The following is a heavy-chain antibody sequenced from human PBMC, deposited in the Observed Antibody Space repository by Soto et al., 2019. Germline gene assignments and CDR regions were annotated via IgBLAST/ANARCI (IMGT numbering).Heavy chain of an antibody. Sequence: EVQLLESGGTLVRPGGSLRLSCAASGFPFSSYAMTWVRQAPGKGLKWVSSISGSGGSTFYADSVKGRFAISRDISKNTLYLQMNSLRVEDTATYYCAKDTVVSKVVYDAFDFWGQGTVVSVSS. CDR2: ISGSGGST. D-gene: IGHD2-21*01. CDR1: GFPFSSYA. CDR3: AKDTVVSKVVYDAFDF. J-gene: IGHJ3*01. V-gene: IGHV3-23*01.